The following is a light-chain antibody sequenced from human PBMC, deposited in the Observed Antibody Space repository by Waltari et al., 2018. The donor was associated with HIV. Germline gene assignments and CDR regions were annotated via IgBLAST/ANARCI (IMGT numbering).Light chain of an antibody. J-gene: IGKJ4*01. CDR1: QSVRSG. CDR2: AAS. CDR3: QQYSDWPPFT. Sequence: EIVMTQSPATLSVSPGERATLSCRASQSVRSGLAWYQQKPGQPPRLLIYAASTRATGIPARFSGSGSGTEFTLTISSLQSEDFAVYYCQQYSDWPPFTFGGGTKVEI. V-gene: IGKV3-15*01.